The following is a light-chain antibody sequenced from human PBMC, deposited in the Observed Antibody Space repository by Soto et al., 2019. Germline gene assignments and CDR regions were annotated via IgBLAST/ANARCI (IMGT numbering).Light chain of an antibody. CDR2: EAS. CDR3: QQDTNFPLT. V-gene: IGKV1-5*01. J-gene: IGKJ4*01. Sequence: DIQRTQSPSTLSASVGDRVTITCRASQSISSWLAWYQQKPGKAPKLLIHEASRLESGVPSRFSGSESGTEFTLAISGLHAEDCATYYCQQDTNFPLTFGGGTQVEIK. CDR1: QSISSW.